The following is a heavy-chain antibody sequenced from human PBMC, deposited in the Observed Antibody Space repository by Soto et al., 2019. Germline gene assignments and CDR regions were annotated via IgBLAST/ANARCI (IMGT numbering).Heavy chain of an antibody. Sequence: ASVKVSCKASGYTFPSYGISWVRQAPEKGFEWMGWISAYNGNTNYAQKLQGRVTMTTDTSTSTAYMELRSLRSDDTAVYYCARGQGYCSSTSCWRGDYWGQGTLVTVSS. D-gene: IGHD2-2*01. CDR3: ARGQGYCSSTSCWRGDY. CDR2: ISAYNGNT. CDR1: GYTFPSYG. V-gene: IGHV1-18*01. J-gene: IGHJ4*02.